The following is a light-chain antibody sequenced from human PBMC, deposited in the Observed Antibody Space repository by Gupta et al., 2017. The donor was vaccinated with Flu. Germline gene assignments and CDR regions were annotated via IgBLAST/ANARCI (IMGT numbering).Light chain of an antibody. J-gene: IGKJ3*01. CDR2: AAS. Sequence: DIQMTQSPSSLSASVGDRVTITCRASQDIGTYLSWFQQKPGKAPKLLIYAASTLQSGVPSRFSGSRSGTDFTLTISSLQPEDFGTYYCQQKFTFGPGTKVDIK. V-gene: IGKV1-39*01. CDR3: QQKFT. CDR1: QDIGTY.